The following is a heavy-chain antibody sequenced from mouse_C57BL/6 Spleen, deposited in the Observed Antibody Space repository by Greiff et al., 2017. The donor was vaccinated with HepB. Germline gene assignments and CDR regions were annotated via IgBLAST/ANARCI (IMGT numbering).Heavy chain of an antibody. D-gene: IGHD1-1*01. Sequence: EVNVVESGGDLVKPGGSLKLSCAASGFTFSSYGMSWVRQTPDKRLEWVATISSGGSYTYYPDSVKGRFTISRDNAKNTLYLQMSSLKSEDTAMYYCAREDHGSSYVWFAYWGQGTLVTVSA. J-gene: IGHJ3*01. CDR1: GFTFSSYG. CDR2: ISSGGSYT. CDR3: AREDHGSSYVWFAY. V-gene: IGHV5-6*01.